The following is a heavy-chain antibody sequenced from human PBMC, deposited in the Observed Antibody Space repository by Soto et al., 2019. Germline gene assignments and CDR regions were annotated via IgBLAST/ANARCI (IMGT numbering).Heavy chain of an antibody. CDR2: IIPILGIA. D-gene: IGHD6-19*01. CDR1: GGTFSSYT. V-gene: IGHV1-69*08. J-gene: IGHJ6*02. Sequence: QVQLVQSGAEVKKPGSSVKVSCKASGGTFSSYTISWVRQAPGQGLEWMGRIIPILGIANYAQKFQGRVTHAADKSTSTAYMELSSLRSEDTAVYYCAGDSSGWYGVGYYYYGMDVWGQGTTVTVSS. CDR3: AGDSSGWYGVGYYYYGMDV.